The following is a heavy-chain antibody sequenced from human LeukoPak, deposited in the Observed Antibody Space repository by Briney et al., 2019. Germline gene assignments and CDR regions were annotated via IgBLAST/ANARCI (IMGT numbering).Heavy chain of an antibody. CDR1: GGSISSGGYY. Sequence: SQTLSLTCTVSGGSISSGGYYWSWIRQHPGKGLEWIGYIYYSGSTYYNPSLKSRVTISVDTSKNQFSLKLSSVTAADTAVYYCARVMWAVYSSSFWSDPWGQGTLVTVSS. CDR2: IYYSGST. J-gene: IGHJ5*02. D-gene: IGHD6-6*01. V-gene: IGHV4-31*03. CDR3: ARVMWAVYSSSFWSDP.